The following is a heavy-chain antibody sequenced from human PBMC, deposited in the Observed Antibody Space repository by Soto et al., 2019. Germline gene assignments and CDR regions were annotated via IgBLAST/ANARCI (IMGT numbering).Heavy chain of an antibody. CDR3: ASLIAARPRAYYYGMDV. CDR1: GGTFSSYA. Sequence: QVQLVQSGAEVKKPGSSVKVSCKASGGTFSSYAISWVRQAPGQGLEWMGGITPIFGTANYAQKFQGRVTITADESTSTAYMELSSLRSEDTAVYYCASLIAARPRAYYYGMDVWGQGTTVTVSS. CDR2: ITPIFGTA. V-gene: IGHV1-69*01. J-gene: IGHJ6*02. D-gene: IGHD6-6*01.